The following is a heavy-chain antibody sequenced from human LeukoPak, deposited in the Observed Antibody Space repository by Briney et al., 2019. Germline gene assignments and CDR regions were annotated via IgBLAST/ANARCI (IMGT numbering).Heavy chain of an antibody. CDR2: IYYSGST. CDR1: GGSISSYY. J-gene: IGHJ5*02. V-gene: IGHV4-59*01. CDR3: ARKRRGFDP. Sequence: SETLSLTCTVSGGSISSYYWSWIRQPPGKGLEWIGYIYYSGSTNYNPSLKSRVTISVDTSKNQFSLKLSSMTAADTAVYYCARKRRGFDPWGQGTLVTVPS.